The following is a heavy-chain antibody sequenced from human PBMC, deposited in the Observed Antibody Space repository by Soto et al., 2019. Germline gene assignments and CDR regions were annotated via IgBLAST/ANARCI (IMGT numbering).Heavy chain of an antibody. J-gene: IGHJ4*02. CDR1: GFTFENYA. Sequence: GGSLRLSCAASGFTFENYAMHWVRQAPGKGLEWVSGISWNSGIVGYADSVEGRFTISRDNAKNSLYLQMNSLRAEDTAFYYCAKDKLYSNYEYYFDNWGRGTQVTVSS. CDR3: AKDKLYSNYEYYFDN. D-gene: IGHD4-4*01. CDR2: ISWNSGIV. V-gene: IGHV3-9*01.